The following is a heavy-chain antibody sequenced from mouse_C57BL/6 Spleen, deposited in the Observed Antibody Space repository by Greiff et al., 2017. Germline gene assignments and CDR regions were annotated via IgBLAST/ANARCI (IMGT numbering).Heavy chain of an antibody. Sequence: EAGGGLVQPKGSLKLSCVASGFSFNTYAMNWVRQAPGKGLEWVARIRSKSNNYATYYADSVKDRFTISRDDSESMLYLQMNNLKTEDTAMYYCVRGFRAMDYWGQGTSVTVSS. CDR3: VRGFRAMDY. CDR1: GFSFNTYA. CDR2: IRSKSNNYAT. J-gene: IGHJ4*01. V-gene: IGHV10-1*01.